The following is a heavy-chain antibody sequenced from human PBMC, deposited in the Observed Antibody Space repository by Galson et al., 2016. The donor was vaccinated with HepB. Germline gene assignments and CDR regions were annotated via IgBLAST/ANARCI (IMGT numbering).Heavy chain of an antibody. CDR2: IIPSTGGT. CDR3: ARDHGYSGWFDP. Sequence: SVKVSCKASGGTFISYALNWVRQAPGQGPEWMGRIIPSTGGTNYAQKFQDRVTTTRDTSISTAYMELSGLKSDDTAVYYCARDHGYSGWFDPWGQGTLVAVSS. CDR1: GGTFISYA. V-gene: IGHV1-2*06. J-gene: IGHJ5*02. D-gene: IGHD5-18*01.